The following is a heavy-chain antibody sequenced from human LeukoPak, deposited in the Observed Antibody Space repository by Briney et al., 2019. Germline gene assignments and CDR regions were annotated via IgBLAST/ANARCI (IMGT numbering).Heavy chain of an antibody. D-gene: IGHD1-26*01. CDR3: AKDIVGASVFDY. CDR1: GFTFSSYW. J-gene: IGHJ4*02. V-gene: IGHV3-30*02. Sequence: GGSLRLSCAASGFTFSSYWMHWVRQDPGKGLEWVAFIRYDGSNKYYADSVKGRFTISRDNSKNTLYLQMNSLRAEDTAVYYCAKDIVGASVFDYWGQGTLVTVSS. CDR2: IRYDGSNK.